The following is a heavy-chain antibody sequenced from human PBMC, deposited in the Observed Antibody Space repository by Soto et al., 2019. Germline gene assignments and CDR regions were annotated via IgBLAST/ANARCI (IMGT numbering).Heavy chain of an antibody. CDR2: ISSSGSTI. CDR1: GFTFSDYY. D-gene: IGHD3-3*01. V-gene: IGHV3-11*01. CDR3: SSWRRYYYGMDV. Sequence: GGSLRLSCAASGFTFSDYYMSWILQAPGKGLEWVSYISSSGSTIYYADSVKGRFTISRDNAKNSLYLQMNSLRAEDTAVYYCSSWRRYYYGMDVWGQGTTVTVSS. J-gene: IGHJ6*02.